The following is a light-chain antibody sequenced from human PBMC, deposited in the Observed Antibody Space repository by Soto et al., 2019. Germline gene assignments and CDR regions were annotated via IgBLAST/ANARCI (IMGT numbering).Light chain of an antibody. CDR1: QSINNW. J-gene: IGKJ1*01. Sequence: DIQLTQSPSTLSASLLEGVAIXCRASQSINNWLAWYQLKPGKAPKLLIYDASTLESGVPSRFSGSGSGTEFTLTISSLQPDDFATYYCQQYASYSPTFGQGTKVDNK. CDR2: DAS. V-gene: IGKV1-5*01. CDR3: QQYASYSPT.